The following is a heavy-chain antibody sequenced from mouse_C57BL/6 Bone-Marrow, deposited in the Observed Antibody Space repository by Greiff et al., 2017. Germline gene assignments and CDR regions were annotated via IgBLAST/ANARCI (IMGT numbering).Heavy chain of an antibody. J-gene: IGHJ4*01. V-gene: IGHV14-4*01. D-gene: IGHD2-3*01. CDR1: GFNIKDDY. CDR2: IDPENGAT. Sequence: VQLQQSGAELVRPGASVKLSCTASGFNIKDDYMHWVKQRPEQGLEWIGWIDPENGATEYASKFQGKATITADTSSNTAYLPLSSLTSEDTAVYYCTRLSIAMDYWGQGTSVTVSS. CDR3: TRLSIAMDY.